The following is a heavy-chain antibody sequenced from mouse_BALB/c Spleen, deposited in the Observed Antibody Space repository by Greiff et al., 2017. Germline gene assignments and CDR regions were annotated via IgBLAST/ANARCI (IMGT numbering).Heavy chain of an antibody. D-gene: IGHD2-4*01. Sequence: EVHLVESGGGLVKPGGSLKLSCAASGFTFSSYTMSWVRQTPEKRLEWVATISSGGSYTYYPDSVKGRFTISRDNAKNTLYLQMSSLKSEDTAMYYCTRDYDYDPSYAMDYWGQGTSVTVSS. CDR3: TRDYDYDPSYAMDY. CDR1: GFTFSSYT. V-gene: IGHV5-6-4*01. J-gene: IGHJ4*01. CDR2: ISSGGSYT.